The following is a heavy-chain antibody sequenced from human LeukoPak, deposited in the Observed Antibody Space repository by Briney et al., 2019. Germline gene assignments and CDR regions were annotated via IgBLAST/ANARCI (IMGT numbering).Heavy chain of an antibody. CDR1: GFIFSSYW. D-gene: IGHD1-26*01. CDR2: INSDGSST. Sequence: GSLRLSCAASGFIFSSYWMHWDRQAPGKGLVWVSRINSDGSSTSYADSVKRRFTISRDNHKNKPYLQINSLSDDDTAGFLFARDGPLDSWSYFHALDIWGKETMVSVS. J-gene: IGHJ3*02. CDR3: ARDGPLDSWSYFHALDI. V-gene: IGHV3-74*01.